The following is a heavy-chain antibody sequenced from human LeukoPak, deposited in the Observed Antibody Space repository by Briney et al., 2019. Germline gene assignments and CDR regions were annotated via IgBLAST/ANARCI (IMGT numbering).Heavy chain of an antibody. CDR1: GFTFNTYG. J-gene: IGHJ4*02. D-gene: IGHD4-17*01. V-gene: IGHV3-33*01. CDR3: ARVEARTTAFDY. CDR2: IWYDGSNK. Sequence: GGSLRLSCAAAGFTFNTYGMHWLRQAPGKGLEWVALIWYDGSNKYYADSVKGRFTISRDNAKNTLYLQMNSLRAEDTAVYYCARVEARTTAFDYWGQGTLVTVSS.